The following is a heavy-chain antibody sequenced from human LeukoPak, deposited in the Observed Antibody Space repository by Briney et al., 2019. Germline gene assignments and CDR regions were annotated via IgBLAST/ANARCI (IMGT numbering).Heavy chain of an antibody. V-gene: IGHV1-46*01. CDR3: ARDWGMVRGVMYYYYYMDV. CDR1: GYTFTIYY. CDR2: INPSGGST. D-gene: IGHD3-10*01. J-gene: IGHJ6*03. Sequence: ASVRVSCKASGYTFTIYYMHWVRQAPGQGREWMGNINPSGGSTSYTQKFQGRLTMTTDTSTSTAYMELRSLRSDDTAVYYCARDWGMVRGVMYYYYYMDVWGKGTTVTISS.